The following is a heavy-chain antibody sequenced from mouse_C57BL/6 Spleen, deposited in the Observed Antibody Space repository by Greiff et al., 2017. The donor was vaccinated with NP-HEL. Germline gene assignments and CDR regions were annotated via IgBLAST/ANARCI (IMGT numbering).Heavy chain of an antibody. CDR3: ARDRSNSNYAMDY. CDR1: GFTFSSYA. J-gene: IGHJ4*01. V-gene: IGHV5-4*01. CDR2: ISDGGSYT. D-gene: IGHD2-5*01. Sequence: EVQLVESGGGLVKPGGSLKLSCAASGFTFSSYAMSWVRQTPEKRLEWVATISDGGSYTYYPDNVKGRFTISRDNAKNNLYLQMSHLKSEDTAMYYCARDRSNSNYAMDYWGQGTSVTVSS.